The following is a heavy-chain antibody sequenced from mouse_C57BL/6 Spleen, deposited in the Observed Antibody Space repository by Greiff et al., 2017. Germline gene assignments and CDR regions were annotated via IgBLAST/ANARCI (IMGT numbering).Heavy chain of an antibody. D-gene: IGHD1-1*01. CDR3: ARGNYYGSSPHFDY. J-gene: IGHJ2*01. CDR2: INPNYGTT. Sequence: VQLQQSGPELVKPGASVKISCKASGYSFTDYNMNWVKQSNGKSLEWIGVINPNYGTTSYNQKFKGKATLTVDQSSSTAYMQLNSLTSEDSAVXYCARGNYYGSSPHFDYWGQGTTLTVSS. V-gene: IGHV1-39*01. CDR1: GYSFTDYN.